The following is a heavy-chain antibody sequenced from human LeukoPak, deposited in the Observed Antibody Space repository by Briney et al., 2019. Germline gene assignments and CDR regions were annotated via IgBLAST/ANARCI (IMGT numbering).Heavy chain of an antibody. D-gene: IGHD4-17*01. CDR3: ARVKDYGDPNDAFDI. V-gene: IGHV3-48*04. CDR2: ISSSSSTI. CDR1: GFTFSSYS. J-gene: IGHJ3*02. Sequence: GGSLRLSCAASGFTFSSYSMNWVRQAPGKGLEWVSYISSSSSTIYYADSVKGRFTISRDNAKNSLYLQMNSLRVEDTAVYYCARVKDYGDPNDAFDIWGQGTMVTVSS.